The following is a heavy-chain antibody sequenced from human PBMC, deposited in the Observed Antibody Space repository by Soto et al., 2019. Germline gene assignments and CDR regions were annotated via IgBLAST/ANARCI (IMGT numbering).Heavy chain of an antibody. CDR3: AKETRSIAVAPTAEYFDY. CDR1: GFTFSSYA. V-gene: IGHV3-23*01. CDR2: ISGSGGST. D-gene: IGHD6-19*01. Sequence: EVQLLESGGGLVQPGGSLRLSCAASGFTFSSYAMSWVRQAPGKGLEWVSAISGSGGSTYYADSVKGRFPISRDNSKNTLYLQMNSLRAEDTAVYYCAKETRSIAVAPTAEYFDYWGQGTLVTVSS. J-gene: IGHJ4*02.